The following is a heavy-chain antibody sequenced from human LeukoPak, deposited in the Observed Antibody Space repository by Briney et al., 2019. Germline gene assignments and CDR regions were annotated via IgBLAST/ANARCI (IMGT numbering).Heavy chain of an antibody. D-gene: IGHD6-19*01. CDR2: INHSGST. CDR1: GGSFSGYY. CDR3: ARGNGRCSGWYCAFDY. J-gene: IGHJ4*02. Sequence: SETLSLTCAVYGGSFSGYYWSWIRQPPGKGLEWIGEINHSGSTNYNPSLKSRVTISVDTSKNQFSLKLSSVTAADTAVYYCARGNGRCSGWYCAFDYWGQGTLVTVSS. V-gene: IGHV4-34*01.